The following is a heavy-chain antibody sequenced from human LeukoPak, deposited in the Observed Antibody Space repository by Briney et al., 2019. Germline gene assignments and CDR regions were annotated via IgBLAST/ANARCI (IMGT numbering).Heavy chain of an antibody. J-gene: IGHJ4*02. V-gene: IGHV1-46*01. CDR3: ARDWGNYGGKKGFDY. Sequence: ASVKVSCKASGYTFTNNFMHWVRQAPGQGLEWIGIINPSGDNTWYAQKFQGRVTMTRDMATSTDYLEVSSLRSDDTAVYYCARDWGNYGGKKGFDYWGQGTLVTVSS. D-gene: IGHD4-23*01. CDR1: GYTFTNNF. CDR2: INPSGDNT.